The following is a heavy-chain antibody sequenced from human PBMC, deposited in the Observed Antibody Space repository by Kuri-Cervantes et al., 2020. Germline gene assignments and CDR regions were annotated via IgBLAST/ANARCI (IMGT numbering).Heavy chain of an antibody. CDR2: MNPNSGNT. J-gene: IGHJ5*02. CDR1: GYTSTSYD. D-gene: IGHD6-13*01. Sequence: ASVKVSCKASGYTSTSYDINWVRQATGPGLEWMGWMNPNSGNTGYAQKFQGRVTMTRNTSISTAYMELSSLRSEDTAVYYCARGGLAATGEGIDPWGQGTLVTVSS. CDR3: ARGGLAATGEGIDP. V-gene: IGHV1-8*01.